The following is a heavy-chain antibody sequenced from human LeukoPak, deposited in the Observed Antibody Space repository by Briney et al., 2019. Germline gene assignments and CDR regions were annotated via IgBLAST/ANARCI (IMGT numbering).Heavy chain of an antibody. Sequence: SETLSLTCTVSGGSISSYYWSWIRQPPGKGLEWIGYIYYSGSTNYNPSLKSRVTISVDTSKNQFSLKLSSVTAADTAVYYCARVPTGDRVLGYWGQGTLVTVSS. CDR1: GGSISSYY. D-gene: IGHD7-27*01. CDR2: IYYSGST. V-gene: IGHV4-59*01. CDR3: ARVPTGDRVLGY. J-gene: IGHJ4*02.